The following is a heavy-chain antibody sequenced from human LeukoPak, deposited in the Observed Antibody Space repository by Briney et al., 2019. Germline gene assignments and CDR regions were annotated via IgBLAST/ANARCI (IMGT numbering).Heavy chain of an antibody. CDR3: ARFPDYDFWSGYFYYYYGMDV. D-gene: IGHD3-3*01. CDR1: GFTFSSSA. CDR2: ISYDGSNK. Sequence: PGGALRLCCAASGFTFSSSAMHWVRQAPGKGLEWVAVISYDGSNKYYADSVKGRFTSSRDNSKNTLYLQMNSLRAGDTAVYYCARFPDYDFWSGYFYYYYGMDVWGQGTTVTVSS. V-gene: IGHV3-30-3*01. J-gene: IGHJ6*02.